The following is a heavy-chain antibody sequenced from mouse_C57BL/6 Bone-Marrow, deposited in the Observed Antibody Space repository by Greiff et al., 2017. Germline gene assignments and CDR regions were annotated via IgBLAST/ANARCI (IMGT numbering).Heavy chain of an antibody. D-gene: IGHD2-3*01. CDR2: ISDGGSYT. Sequence: EVKLVESGGGLVKPGGSLKLSCAASGFTFSSYAMSWVRQTPEQRLEWVATISDGGSYTYYPDNVKGRFTISRDNAKNNLYMQMSHLKSEDTAMYYCARQAIYDGYYGVDYWGQGTTLTVSS. CDR1: GFTFSSYA. V-gene: IGHV5-4*03. J-gene: IGHJ2*01. CDR3: ARQAIYDGYYGVDY.